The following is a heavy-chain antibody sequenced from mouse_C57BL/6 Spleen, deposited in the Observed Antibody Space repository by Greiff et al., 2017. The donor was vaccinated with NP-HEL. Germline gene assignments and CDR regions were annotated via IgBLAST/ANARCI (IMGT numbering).Heavy chain of an antibody. Sequence: VQLQQSGPELVKPGASVKIPCKASGYTFTDYNMDWVKQSHGKSLEWIGDINPNNGGTIYNQKFKGKATLTVDKSSSTAYMELRSLTSEDTAVYYCARSPVYYDYYYFDYWGQGTTLTVSS. CDR1: GYTFTDYN. V-gene: IGHV1-18*01. CDR2: INPNNGGT. D-gene: IGHD2-4*01. J-gene: IGHJ2*01. CDR3: ARSPVYYDYYYFDY.